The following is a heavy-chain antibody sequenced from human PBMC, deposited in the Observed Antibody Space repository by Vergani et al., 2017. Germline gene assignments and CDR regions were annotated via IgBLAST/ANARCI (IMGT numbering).Heavy chain of an antibody. CDR1: GFTFSSYA. CDR3: AREYGDYYYYMDV. J-gene: IGHJ6*03. D-gene: IGHD3-10*01. CDR2: ISYDGSNT. Sequence: VQLVESGGGLVQPGRSLRLSCAASGFTFSSYAMSWVRQAPGKGLEWVAVISYDGSNTYYADSVKGRFTISRDNSKTTLYLQMNSLRAEDTAVYYCAREYGDYYYYMDVWGKGTTVTVSS. V-gene: IGHV3-30-3*01.